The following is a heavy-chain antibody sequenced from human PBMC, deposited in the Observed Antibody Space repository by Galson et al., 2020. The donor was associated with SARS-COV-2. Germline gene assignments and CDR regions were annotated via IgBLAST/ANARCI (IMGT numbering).Heavy chain of an antibody. V-gene: IGHV3-23*01. Sequence: GESLKISCAASGFNFRTYAMTWVRQAPGKGLEWVSAITGSGDSTFYADSVKGRFTISRDNSKNTLYLPMHSLRADDTAVYYCAKDGHSSSAYYYHMDVWGKGTTVTVSS. D-gene: IGHD6-6*01. CDR3: AKDGHSSSAYYYHMDV. CDR1: GFNFRTYA. J-gene: IGHJ6*03. CDR2: ITGSGDST.